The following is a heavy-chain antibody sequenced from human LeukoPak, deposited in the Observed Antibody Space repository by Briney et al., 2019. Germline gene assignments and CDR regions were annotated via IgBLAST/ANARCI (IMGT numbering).Heavy chain of an antibody. J-gene: IGHJ4*02. Sequence: SLRLSCAASGFTFDDYAMHWVRQAPGKGLEWVSGISWNSGSIGYADSVKGRFTISRDNAKNSLYLQMNSLRAEDTALYYCAKDVSMTTVTTPDYWGQGTLVTVSS. D-gene: IGHD4-17*01. V-gene: IGHV3-9*01. CDR2: ISWNSGSI. CDR3: AKDVSMTTVTTPDY. CDR1: GFTFDDYA.